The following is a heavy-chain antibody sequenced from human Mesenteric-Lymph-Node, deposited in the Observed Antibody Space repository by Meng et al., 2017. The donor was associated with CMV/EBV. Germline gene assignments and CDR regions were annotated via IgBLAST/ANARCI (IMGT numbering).Heavy chain of an antibody. J-gene: IGHJ6*02. CDR1: GFTFGSYG. V-gene: IGHV3-30*02. CDR2: IRYDGSNK. Sequence: GESLKISCAASGFTFGSYGMHWVRQAPGKGLEWVAFIRYDGSNKYYADSVKGRFTISRDNSKNTLYLQMNSLRAEDTAVYYCAKEDCSSTSCHTDNYYYGMDVWGQGTTVTVSS. D-gene: IGHD2-2*02. CDR3: AKEDCSSTSCHTDNYYYGMDV.